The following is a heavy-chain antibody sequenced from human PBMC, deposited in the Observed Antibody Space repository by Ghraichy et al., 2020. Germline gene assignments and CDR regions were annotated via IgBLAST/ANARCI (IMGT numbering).Heavy chain of an antibody. J-gene: IGHJ4*02. D-gene: IGHD3-10*01. Sequence: GESLNISCAASGFTFRSYEMNWVRQAPGKGLEWVSYISSSGSARYYADSVKGRFTISRDNAKNSMYLQMSSLRAEDTAVYYCARGLQGSGSYSDYWGQGTLVTVSS. CDR2: ISSSGSAR. V-gene: IGHV3-48*03. CDR1: GFTFRSYE. CDR3: ARGLQGSGSYSDY.